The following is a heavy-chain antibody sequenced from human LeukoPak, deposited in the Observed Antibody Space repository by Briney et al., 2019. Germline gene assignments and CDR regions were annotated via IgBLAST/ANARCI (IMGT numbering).Heavy chain of an antibody. CDR3: ARDLLGDDSSGYYPLEY. D-gene: IGHD3-22*01. CDR1: GGSISSYY. V-gene: IGHV4-59*12. J-gene: IGHJ4*02. Sequence: SETLSLTCTVSGGSISSYYWSWIRQPPGKGLEWIGYIYYSGSTNYNPSLKSRVTISVDTSKNQFSLKLSSVTAADTAVYYCARDLLGDDSSGYYPLEYWGQGTLVTVSS. CDR2: IYYSGST.